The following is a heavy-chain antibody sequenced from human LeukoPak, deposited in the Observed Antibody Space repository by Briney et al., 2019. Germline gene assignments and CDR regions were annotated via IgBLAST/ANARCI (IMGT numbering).Heavy chain of an antibody. Sequence: GGSLRLSCSASGFSIHHYAMHWTRQVPGKGLEWVSGISWNSGSIGYADSVRGRFTISRDNAKNSLYLQMNSLRAEDTAVYYCEYSGSSVWGQGTLVTVSS. CDR2: ISWNSGSI. D-gene: IGHD1-26*01. V-gene: IGHV3-9*01. J-gene: IGHJ4*02. CDR1: GFSIHHYA. CDR3: EYSGSSV.